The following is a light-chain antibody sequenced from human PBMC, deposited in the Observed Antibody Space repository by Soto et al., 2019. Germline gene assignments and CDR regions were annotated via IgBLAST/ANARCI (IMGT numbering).Light chain of an antibody. Sequence: DIQMTQSPSSLSAYVGDSVTITCRASQSITTYLNWYQHKPGKATKLLICAASSLPSGVPSRFSGGVSGTEFTLTISILQPEESATYYRQQGSSTPFTFGPGTKVDIK. CDR2: AAS. V-gene: IGKV1-39*01. CDR1: QSITTY. J-gene: IGKJ3*01. CDR3: QQGSSTPFT.